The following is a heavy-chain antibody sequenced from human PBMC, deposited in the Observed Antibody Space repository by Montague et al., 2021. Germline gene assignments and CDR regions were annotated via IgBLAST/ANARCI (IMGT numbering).Heavy chain of an antibody. Sequence: DPLSLPFPFSGDSMNTYKWNWIRQPPGKGLEWIGYIYSSGNTNYNPSLKSRVTISVDTSRNQFSLEVRSVTAADTAKYYCAREWSAFDFWGQGIMVTVSS. D-gene: IGHD1-26*01. V-gene: IGHV4-59*01. CDR1: GDSMNTYK. CDR2: IYSSGNT. J-gene: IGHJ3*01. CDR3: AREWSAFDF.